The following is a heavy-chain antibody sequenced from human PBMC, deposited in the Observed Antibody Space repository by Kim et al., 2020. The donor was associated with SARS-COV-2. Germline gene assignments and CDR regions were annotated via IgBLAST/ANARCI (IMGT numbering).Heavy chain of an antibody. J-gene: IGHJ6*02. D-gene: IGHD4-4*01. CDR3: ARLSGYSNYGDGYGMDV. Sequence: LKSRVTISVDTSKNQFSLKLSSGTAADTAVYYCARLSGYSNYGDGYGMDVWGQGTTVTVSS. V-gene: IGHV4-39*01.